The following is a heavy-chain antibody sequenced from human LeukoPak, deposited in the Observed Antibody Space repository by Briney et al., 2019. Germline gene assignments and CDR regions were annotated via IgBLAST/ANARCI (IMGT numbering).Heavy chain of an antibody. CDR2: VSSSGGSI. CDR1: GFSFSSYE. Sequence: GGSLRLSCVASGFSFSSYEMNWVRQAPGKGLEWVSYVSSSGGSIYYADSVKGRFTISRDNAKNSLYLQMNSLRAEDTAVYYCARDHSAANDAFDIWGQGTMVTVSS. J-gene: IGHJ3*02. D-gene: IGHD6-13*01. V-gene: IGHV3-48*03. CDR3: ARDHSAANDAFDI.